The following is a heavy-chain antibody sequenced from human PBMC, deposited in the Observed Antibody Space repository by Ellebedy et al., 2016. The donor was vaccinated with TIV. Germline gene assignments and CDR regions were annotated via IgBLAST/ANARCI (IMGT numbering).Heavy chain of an antibody. Sequence: PGGSLRLSCAASGFTFSSYAMTWVRQAPGKGLEWVSGIVGSGAQKYADSVKGRFTISRDNSRSTLYLQMNSLRAEDSAVYYCAKDMVFGDGKWEIDVWGQGTTVTVSS. J-gene: IGHJ6*02. CDR1: GFTFSSYA. V-gene: IGHV3-23*01. CDR2: IVGSGA. D-gene: IGHD1-26*01. CDR3: AKDMVFGDGKWEIDV.